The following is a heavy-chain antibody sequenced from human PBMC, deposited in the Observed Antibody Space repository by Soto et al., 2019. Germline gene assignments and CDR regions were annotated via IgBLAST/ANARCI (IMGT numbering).Heavy chain of an antibody. D-gene: IGHD1-1*01. J-gene: IGHJ6*03. CDR1: GGSISGLY. CDR2: IYYSRTT. V-gene: IGHV4-59*08. Sequence: QVQLQESGPGLVKPSETLSLTCSVSGGSISGLYWSWVRQPPGRGLEWIGWIYYSRTTNYNPSLKSRVTISVDTSKNQSSLKLSSVNAADTAIYYCAIRRNHYFMDVWGKGTTVTVSS. CDR3: AIRRNHYFMDV.